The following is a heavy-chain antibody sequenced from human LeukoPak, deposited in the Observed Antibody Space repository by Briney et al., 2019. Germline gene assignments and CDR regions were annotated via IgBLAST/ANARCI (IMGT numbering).Heavy chain of an antibody. CDR2: INHSGST. Sequence: PSETLSLTCAVYGGSFSGYYWSWIRQPPGKGLEWTGEINHSGSTNYNPSLKSRVTISVDTSKNQFSLKLSSVTAADTAVYYCARTDGDYVWGSYRYSYFDYWGQGTLVTVSS. V-gene: IGHV4-34*01. CDR3: ARTDGDYVWGSYRYSYFDY. J-gene: IGHJ4*02. D-gene: IGHD3-16*02. CDR1: GGSFSGYY.